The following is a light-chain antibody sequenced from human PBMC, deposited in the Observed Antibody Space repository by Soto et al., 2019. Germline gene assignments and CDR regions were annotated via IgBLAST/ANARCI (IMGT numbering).Light chain of an antibody. CDR2: GAS. J-gene: IGKJ1*01. V-gene: IGKV3-15*01. Sequence: EIVLTQSPATLSLSPGERATLSCRASQSVSSNLAYYQQKPGQAPRLLICGASTRATGIPARFSGRGSGTVSPLTISSLQSEDFALYYCHHYNNWQTFGQGTKVDIK. CDR1: QSVSSN. CDR3: HHYNNWQT.